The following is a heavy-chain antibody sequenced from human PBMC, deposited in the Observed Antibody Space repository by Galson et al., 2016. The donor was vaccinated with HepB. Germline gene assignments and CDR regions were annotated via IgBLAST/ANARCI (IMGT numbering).Heavy chain of an antibody. V-gene: IGHV1-18*04. J-gene: IGHJ5*02. CDR3: ATVPWAAENGPWFDP. CDR1: GYTFTEYN. D-gene: IGHD2-8*01. Sequence: SVKVSCKASGYTFTEYNFNWVRQAPGQGFEWMGWISAYNGDTNYAQKFEDRVVMTTDTSTTTAYMELRSLTSDDTAVYYCATVPWAAENGPWFDPWGQGTLVTVSS. CDR2: ISAYNGDT.